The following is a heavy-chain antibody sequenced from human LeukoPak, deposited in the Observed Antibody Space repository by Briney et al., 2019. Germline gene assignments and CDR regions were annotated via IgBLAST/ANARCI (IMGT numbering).Heavy chain of an antibody. D-gene: IGHD2-15*01. V-gene: IGHV5-51*01. CDR1: GYTFTNYW. CDR3: ARHPIYCSGGSCYHYYYYGMDV. Sequence: RGESLKISCTGSGYTFTNYWIGWVRQVPGKGLEWMGIISPRDSNTIYSPSFQGQVTISADKSISTAYLQWSSLKASDTAMYYCARHPIYCSGGSCYHYYYYGMDVWGQGTTVTVSS. CDR2: ISPRDSNT. J-gene: IGHJ6*02.